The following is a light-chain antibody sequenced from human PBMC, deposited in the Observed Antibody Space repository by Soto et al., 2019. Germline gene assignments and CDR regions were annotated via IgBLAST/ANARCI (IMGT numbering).Light chain of an antibody. CDR1: QSISSY. V-gene: IGKV1-39*01. Sequence: DIQMTQSPSYLSASVGDRVTITCRASQSISSYLNWYQQKPGKAPKLLIFAASSLQSGVPSRFSGSRSGPDFTLTISSLQPEDFATYYCQQSYSRPPTFGQGTKVDI. CDR2: AAS. CDR3: QQSYSRPPT. J-gene: IGKJ1*01.